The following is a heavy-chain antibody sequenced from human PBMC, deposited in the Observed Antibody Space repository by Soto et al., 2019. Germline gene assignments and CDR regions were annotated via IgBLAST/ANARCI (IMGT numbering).Heavy chain of an antibody. CDR1: GYTFTSYA. D-gene: IGHD6-13*01. J-gene: IGHJ4*02. CDR3: ARSWGSSWYQYYFDY. CDR2: INAGNGNT. Sequence: ASVKVSCKASGYTFTSYAMHWVRQAPGQRLEWMGWINAGNGNTKYSQKFQGRVTITRDTSASTAYMELSSLRSEDTAVYYCARSWGSSWYQYYFDYWGQGTLVTVSS. V-gene: IGHV1-3*01.